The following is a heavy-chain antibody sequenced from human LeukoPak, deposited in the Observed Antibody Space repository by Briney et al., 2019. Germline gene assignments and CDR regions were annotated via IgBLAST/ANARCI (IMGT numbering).Heavy chain of an antibody. V-gene: IGHV3-15*01. CDR2: IKSKTDGGTT. CDR3: TTAPDYYDSSGQHY. J-gene: IGHJ4*02. D-gene: IGHD3-22*01. Sequence: GGSLRLSCAASGFTFRSYAMTWVRQAPGKGLEWVGRIKSKTDGGTTDYAAPVKGRFTISRDDSKNTLYLQMNSLKTEDTAVYYCTTAPDYYDSSGQHYWGQGTLVTVSS. CDR1: GFTFRSYA.